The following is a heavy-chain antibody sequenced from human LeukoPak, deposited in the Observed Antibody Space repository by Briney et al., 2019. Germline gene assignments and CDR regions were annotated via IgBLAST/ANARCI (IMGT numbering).Heavy chain of an antibody. CDR1: GGSISSYY. CDR3: ARDHGFGESEFDY. Sequence: PSETLPLTCTVSGGSISSYYWSWIRQPPGKGLEWIGYIYYSGSTNYNPSLKSRVTISVDTSKNQFSLKLSSVTAADTAVYYCARDHGFGESEFDYWGQGTLVTVSS. CDR2: IYYSGST. V-gene: IGHV4-59*01. D-gene: IGHD3-10*01. J-gene: IGHJ4*02.